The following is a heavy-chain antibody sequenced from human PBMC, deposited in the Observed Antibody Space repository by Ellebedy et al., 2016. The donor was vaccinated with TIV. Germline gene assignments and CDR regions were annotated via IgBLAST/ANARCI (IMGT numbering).Heavy chain of an antibody. CDR3: AKDQKSGSYFPKEGSFDI. CDR1: GLTFSSYA. V-gene: IGHV3-23*01. D-gene: IGHD1-26*01. CDR2: ISGSGIST. Sequence: GESLKISCAASGLTFSSYAMSWVRQAPGKGLEWVSSISGSGISTYYADSVKGRFTIYRDNSKNTLYLQMNSLRVEDTAVYYCAKDQKSGSYFPKEGSFDIWGQGTMVTVSS. J-gene: IGHJ3*02.